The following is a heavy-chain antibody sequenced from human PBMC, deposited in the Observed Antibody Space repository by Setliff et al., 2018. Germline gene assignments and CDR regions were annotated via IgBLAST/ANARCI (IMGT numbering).Heavy chain of an antibody. D-gene: IGHD6-19*01. J-gene: IGHJ6*03. CDR3: AREQWLDPPGYYYMDV. Sequence: PSETLSLTCTVSGGSISSSDYYWSWIRQPAGKGLEWIGHIYIGGSANYNPSLKSRVTMSIDTSKNQFSLKLNSVTAADMAVHYCAREQWLDPPGYYYMDVWAKGTTVTVSS. V-gene: IGHV4-61*09. CDR2: IYIGGSA. CDR1: GGSISSSDYY.